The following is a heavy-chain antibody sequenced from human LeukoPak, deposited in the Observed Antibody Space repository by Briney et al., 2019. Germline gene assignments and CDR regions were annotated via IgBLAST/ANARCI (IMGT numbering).Heavy chain of an antibody. D-gene: IGHD5-12*01. J-gene: IGHJ4*02. V-gene: IGHV4-39*07. CDR2: MSYRGTT. CDR3: ARVRRDIVATIPPYFDY. CDR1: GGSISSTTYY. Sequence: SETLSLTCTVSGGSISSTTYYWGWIRQPPGKGLEWIESMSYRGTTYYNPSLKSRVTISVDTSKNQFSLKLSSVTAADTAMYYCARVRRDIVATIPPYFDYWGQGTLVTVSS.